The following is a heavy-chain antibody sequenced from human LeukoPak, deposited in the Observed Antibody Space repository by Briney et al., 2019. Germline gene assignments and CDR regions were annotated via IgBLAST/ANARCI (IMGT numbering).Heavy chain of an antibody. D-gene: IGHD6-13*01. Sequence: GGSLRLSCAASGFTSSSYGMHWVRQAPGKGLEWVAVISYDGSNKYYADSVKGRFTISRDNSKNTLYLQMNSLRAEDTAVYYCAKDQQLVPFDYWGQGTLVTVSS. CDR3: AKDQQLVPFDY. V-gene: IGHV3-30*18. J-gene: IGHJ4*02. CDR2: ISYDGSNK. CDR1: GFTSSSYG.